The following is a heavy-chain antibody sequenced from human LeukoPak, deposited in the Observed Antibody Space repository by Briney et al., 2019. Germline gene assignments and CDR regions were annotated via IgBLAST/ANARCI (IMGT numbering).Heavy chain of an antibody. CDR2: IYHSGST. Sequence: SETLSLTCTVSGYSISSGYYWGWIRQPPGKGLEWIGSIYHSGSTYYNPSLKSRVTISVDTSKNQFSLKLSSVTAADTAVYYCARPQGPYPNWFDPWGQGTLVTVSS. J-gene: IGHJ5*02. V-gene: IGHV4-38-2*02. CDR3: ARPQGPYPNWFDP. CDR1: GYSISSGYY.